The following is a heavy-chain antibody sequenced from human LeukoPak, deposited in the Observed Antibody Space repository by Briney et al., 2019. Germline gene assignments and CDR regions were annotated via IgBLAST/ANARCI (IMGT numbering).Heavy chain of an antibody. Sequence: ASVKVSCKASGYTFTSYAMHWVRQAPGQRLEWMGWINAGNGNTKYSQKFQGRVTITRDTSASTAYMELSSLRSEDTAVYYCATSASGEYYFDYWGQGPLVTVP. V-gene: IGHV1-3*01. J-gene: IGHJ4*02. D-gene: IGHD3-16*01. CDR1: GYTFTSYA. CDR3: ATSASGEYYFDY. CDR2: INAGNGNT.